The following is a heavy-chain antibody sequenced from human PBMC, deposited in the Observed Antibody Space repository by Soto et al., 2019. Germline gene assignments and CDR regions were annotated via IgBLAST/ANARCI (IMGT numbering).Heavy chain of an antibody. D-gene: IGHD2-2*01. CDR2: INAGNGNT. J-gene: IGHJ6*02. V-gene: IGHV1-3*01. CDR3: ARAYYPAWPVPAAIAYYGMDV. CDR1: GYTFTSYA. Sequence: ASVKVSCKASGYTFTSYAMHWVRQAPGQRLEWMGWINAGNGNTKYSQKFQGRVTITRDTSASTAYMELSSLRSEDTAVYYCARAYYPAWPVPAAIAYYGMDVWGQGTTVTVSS.